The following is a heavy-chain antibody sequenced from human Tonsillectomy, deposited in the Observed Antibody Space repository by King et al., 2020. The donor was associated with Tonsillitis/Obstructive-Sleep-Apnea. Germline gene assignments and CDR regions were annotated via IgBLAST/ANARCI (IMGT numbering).Heavy chain of an antibody. D-gene: IGHD1-26*01. V-gene: IGHV3-20*04. CDR2: IAWNGGST. CDR3: ARNLGPSIGYFDN. J-gene: IGHJ4*02. Sequence: VQLVESGGGMVRPGGSLRLSCAASGFTFDDFGMTWVRQAPGRGLECVSAIAWNGGSTRYVDSGKGRFTISRDSAKNSLYLEMNSLRAEDTALYYCARNLGPSIGYFDNWGQGTLVTVSS. CDR1: GFTFDDFG.